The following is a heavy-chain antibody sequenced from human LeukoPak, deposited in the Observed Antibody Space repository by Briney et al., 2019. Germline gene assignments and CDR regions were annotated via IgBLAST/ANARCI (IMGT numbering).Heavy chain of an antibody. V-gene: IGHV1-2*02. CDR2: INPNSGGT. D-gene: IGHD6-19*01. CDR3: ARDYGIAVAGRDYYYYMDV. J-gene: IGHJ6*03. CDR1: GYTFTGYY. Sequence: ASVKVSCKASGYTFTGYYMHWVRQAPGQGLEWMGWINPNSGGTNYAQKFQGRVTMTRDTSISTAYMELSRLRSDDTAVYYCARDYGIAVAGRDYYYYMDVWGKGTTVTVSS.